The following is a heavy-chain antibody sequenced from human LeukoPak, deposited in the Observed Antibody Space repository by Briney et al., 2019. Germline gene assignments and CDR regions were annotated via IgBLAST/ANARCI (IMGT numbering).Heavy chain of an antibody. CDR2: IRYDGSNK. D-gene: IGHD6-13*01. V-gene: IGHV3-30*02. CDR1: GFTFSSYG. J-gene: IGHJ4*02. Sequence: GGSLRLSCAASGFTFSSYGMHWVRQAPGKGLEWVAFIRYDGSNKYYADSVKGRFTISRDNSKNTLYLQMNSLRAEDTAVYYYAKGHKKDGYSSSWYRDVGVGVWGQGTLVTVSS. CDR3: AKGHKKDGYSSSWYRDVGVGV.